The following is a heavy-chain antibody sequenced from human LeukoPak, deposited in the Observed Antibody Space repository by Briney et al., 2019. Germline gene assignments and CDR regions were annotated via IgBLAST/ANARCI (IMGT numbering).Heavy chain of an antibody. CDR1: GGSISSYY. Sequence: SETLSLTCTVSGGSISSYYWSWIRQPPGKGLEWIGYIYYSGSTNYNPSLKSRVTISVDTSKNQFSLKLGSVTAADTAVYYCARQAFVYYDILTGYHDAFDIWGQGTMVTVSS. V-gene: IGHV4-59*08. CDR2: IYYSGST. J-gene: IGHJ3*02. D-gene: IGHD3-9*01. CDR3: ARQAFVYYDILTGYHDAFDI.